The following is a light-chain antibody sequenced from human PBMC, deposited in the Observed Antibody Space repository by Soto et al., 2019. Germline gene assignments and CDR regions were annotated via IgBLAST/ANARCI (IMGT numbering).Light chain of an antibody. J-gene: IGLJ1*01. CDR1: SSNIGAGYG. CDR2: GNS. CDR3: QSYDSSLSGL. V-gene: IGLV1-40*01. Sequence: QSVLTQPPSVSGAPGQRVTISCTGSSSNIGAGYGVHWYQQPPGTAPKLLIYGNSNRPSGVPDRFSGSKSGTSASLAITGLQAEDEADYYCQSYDSSLSGLFGTGTKVT.